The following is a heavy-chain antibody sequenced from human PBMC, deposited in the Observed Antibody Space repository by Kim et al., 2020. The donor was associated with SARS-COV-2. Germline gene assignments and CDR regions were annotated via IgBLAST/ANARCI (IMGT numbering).Heavy chain of an antibody. J-gene: IGHJ4*02. D-gene: IGHD6-19*01. Sequence: GGSLRLSCAASGFTFSSNRMHWVRQAPGKGLVWVSRINSDGGGTTYADSVKGRFTISRDNAKNTLYLQMNSLRAEDTAVYYCARDDTRAGRAHDYWGQGTLVTVSS. CDR1: GFTFSSNR. CDR2: INSDGGGT. V-gene: IGHV3-74*01. CDR3: ARDDTRAGRAHDY.